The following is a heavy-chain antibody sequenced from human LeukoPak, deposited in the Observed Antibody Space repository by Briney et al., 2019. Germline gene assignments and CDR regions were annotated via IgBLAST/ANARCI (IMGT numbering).Heavy chain of an antibody. J-gene: IGHJ3*02. D-gene: IGHD5-24*01. CDR3: ARAERWLQLNAFDI. V-gene: IGHV4-4*07. CDR2: IYTSGST. CDR1: GGSISSYY. Sequence: PSETLSLTCTVSGGSISSYYWSWIRQPAGKGLEWIGRIYTSGSTNYNPSLKSRVTISVDTSKNQFSLKLSSVTAADTAVYYCARAERWLQLNAFDIWGQGTMVTVSS.